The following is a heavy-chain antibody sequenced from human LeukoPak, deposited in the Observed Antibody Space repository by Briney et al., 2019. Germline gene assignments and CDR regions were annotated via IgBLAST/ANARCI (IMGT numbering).Heavy chain of an antibody. CDR1: GFTFSSYH. V-gene: IGHV3-7*03. Sequence: GGSLRLSCAASGFTFSSYHMNWVRQAPGKGLEWVANIKQDGSEKNYVDSVKGRFTISRDNAKNSLYLQMNSLRAEDTAVYYCASGLELDYWGQGTLVTVSS. CDR2: IKQDGSEK. CDR3: ASGLELDY. J-gene: IGHJ4*02.